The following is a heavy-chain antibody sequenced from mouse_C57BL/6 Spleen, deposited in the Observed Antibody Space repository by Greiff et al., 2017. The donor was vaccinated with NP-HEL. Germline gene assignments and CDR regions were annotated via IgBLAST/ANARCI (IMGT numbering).Heavy chain of an antibody. Sequence: QVQLQQSGAELVKPGASVKISCKASGYAFSSYWMNWVKQRPGKGLEWIGQIYPGDGDTNYNGKFKGKATLTADKSSSTAYMQLSSLTSEDSAVYFCAREVGSSSMGYFDVWGTGTTVTVSS. CDR2: IYPGDGDT. D-gene: IGHD1-1*01. V-gene: IGHV1-80*01. CDR1: GYAFSSYW. J-gene: IGHJ1*03. CDR3: AREVGSSSMGYFDV.